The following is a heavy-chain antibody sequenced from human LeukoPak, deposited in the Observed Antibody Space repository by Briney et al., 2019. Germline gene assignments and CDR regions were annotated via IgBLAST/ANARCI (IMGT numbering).Heavy chain of an antibody. D-gene: IGHD6-19*01. CDR1: GGSFSGYY. CDR2: INHSGST. V-gene: IGHV4-34*01. Sequence: SETLSLTCAVYGGSFSGYYWSWIRQPPGKGLEWIGEINHSGSTNYNPSLKSRVTISVDTSKNQFSLKLSSVTAADTAVYYCGRGRQWLTGGLFDYWGQGTLVTVSS. CDR3: GRGRQWLTGGLFDY. J-gene: IGHJ4*02.